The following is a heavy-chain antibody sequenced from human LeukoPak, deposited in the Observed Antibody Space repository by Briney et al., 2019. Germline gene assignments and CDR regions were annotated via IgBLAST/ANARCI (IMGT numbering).Heavy chain of an antibody. D-gene: IGHD3-9*01. J-gene: IGHJ4*02. CDR1: GFTFSSYA. V-gene: IGHV3-23*01. Sequence: GGSLRLSCAASGFTFSSYAMRWVRQAPGKGLEWVSDISGSGGSTYYADSVKGRFTIYRDNSKNTLYLQMNTLRAEDTAVYYCAKEPNYDILTIFDYCGEGTLVTVSS. CDR2: ISGSGGST. CDR3: AKEPNYDILTIFDY.